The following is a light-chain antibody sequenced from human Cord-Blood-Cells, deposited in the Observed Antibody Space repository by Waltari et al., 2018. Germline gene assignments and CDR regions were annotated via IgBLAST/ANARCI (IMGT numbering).Light chain of an antibody. Sequence: QSALTQPASVSGSPGQSITISCTGTISDVGGYNYVSWYQQHPGKAPKLMIYDVRKRPSGVSNRFSGSKSGNTASLTISGLQAEDEADYYCSSYTSSSTWVFGGGTKLTVL. CDR2: DVR. CDR3: SSYTSSSTWV. V-gene: IGLV2-14*01. J-gene: IGLJ3*02. CDR1: ISDVGGYNY.